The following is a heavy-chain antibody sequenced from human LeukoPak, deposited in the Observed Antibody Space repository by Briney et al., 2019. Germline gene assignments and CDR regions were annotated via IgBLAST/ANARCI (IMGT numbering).Heavy chain of an antibody. CDR1: GYTFTGFY. CDR2: INPTSGGT. J-gene: IGHJ4*02. V-gene: IGHV1-2*02. CDR3: ARVYYYYDSSGILTLYFDY. D-gene: IGHD3-22*01. Sequence: SVKVSCKTSGYTFTGFYMHWVRQAPGHGIEWMGWINPTSGGTNYAQKFQGRVSMTRDTSISTAYREMSRLTSDDTAVYYCARVYYYYDSSGILTLYFDYWGQGTLVTVSS.